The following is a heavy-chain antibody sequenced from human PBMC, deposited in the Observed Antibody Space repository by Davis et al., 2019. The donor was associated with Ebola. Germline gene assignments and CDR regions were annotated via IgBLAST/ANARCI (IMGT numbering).Heavy chain of an antibody. J-gene: IGHJ4*02. D-gene: IGHD5-12*01. CDR2: IRSKANSYAT. V-gene: IGHV3-73*01. Sequence: GESLKISCAASGFTFSGSSMHWVRQASGKGLEWVGHIRSKANSYATAYGASVKGRFTIPRDDSKDTAYLQMNRLKTEGTAVYYSTTQGDVVATGHGYLGQGTLVTVSS. CDR3: TTQGDVVATGHGY. CDR1: GFTFSGSS.